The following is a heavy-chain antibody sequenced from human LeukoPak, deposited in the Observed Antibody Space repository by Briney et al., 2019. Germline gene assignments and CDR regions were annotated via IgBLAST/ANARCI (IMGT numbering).Heavy chain of an antibody. CDR1: GFTFSSYA. V-gene: IGHV3-30-3*01. D-gene: IGHD5-24*01. Sequence: GGSLRLSCAASGFTFSSYAMHWVRQAPGKGLEWVAVISYDGSNKYYADSVKGRFTISRDNSKNTLYLQMNSLRAEDTAVYYCARAAWYGYNDSGLDNAFDIWGQGTMVTVSS. CDR3: ARAAWYGYNDSGLDNAFDI. CDR2: ISYDGSNK. J-gene: IGHJ3*02.